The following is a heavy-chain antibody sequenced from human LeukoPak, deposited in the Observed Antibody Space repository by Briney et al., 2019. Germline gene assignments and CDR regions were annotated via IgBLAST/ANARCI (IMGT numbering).Heavy chain of an antibody. CDR2: IYSGGST. D-gene: IGHD3-22*01. CDR3: ACQSRDSYDSIAYSLDDY. J-gene: IGHJ4*02. Sequence: GGSLRLSCAASGFTVSSTYMSWVRQAPGKGLEWVSVIYSGGSTYYADYVRGRFTISRDNSENTLYLQMNSLRAEDTAVYYCACQSRDSYDSIAYSLDDYWGQGTLVTVSS. CDR1: GFTVSSTY. V-gene: IGHV3-66*04.